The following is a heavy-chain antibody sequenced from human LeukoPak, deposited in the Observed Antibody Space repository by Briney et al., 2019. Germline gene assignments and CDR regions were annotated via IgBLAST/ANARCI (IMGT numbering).Heavy chain of an antibody. CDR2: ISSSSSYI. Sequence: PGGSLRLSCAASGFTFSSYSMNWVRQAPGKGLEWVSSISSSSSYIYYADSVKGRFTMSRDNAKNSLYLQMNSLRAEDTAVYYCARGGLTIFGVVTKRKGPIDYWGQGTLVTVPS. CDR3: ARGGLTIFGVVTKRKGPIDY. J-gene: IGHJ4*02. CDR1: GFTFSSYS. V-gene: IGHV3-21*01. D-gene: IGHD3-3*01.